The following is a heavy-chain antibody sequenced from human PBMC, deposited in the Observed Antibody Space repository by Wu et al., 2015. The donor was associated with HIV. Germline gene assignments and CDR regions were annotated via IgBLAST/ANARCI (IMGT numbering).Heavy chain of an antibody. CDR3: ARELFWSGYPQVPFDP. D-gene: IGHD3-3*01. CDR2: INPNSGGT. V-gene: IGHV1-2*06. CDR1: GYSFTGHY. J-gene: IGHJ5*02. Sequence: QVRLEQSGAEVKTPGASVRVSCKASGYSFTGHYIHWVRQAPGQGLEWLGRINPNSGGTKYSQRFQNRVTMTRDTSINTAYMELTSLTSDDTAVYYCARELFWSGYPQVPFDPWGQGTLVTVSS.